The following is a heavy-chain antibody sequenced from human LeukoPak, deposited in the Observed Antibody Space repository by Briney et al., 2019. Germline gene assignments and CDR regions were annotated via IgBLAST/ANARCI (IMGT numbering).Heavy chain of an antibody. CDR2: IKQDGSEK. V-gene: IGHV3-7*05. CDR3: ARDQRYCSSSSCPWEPFDY. D-gene: IGHD2-2*01. CDR1: GXTFSSYW. J-gene: IGHJ4*02. Sequence: GGSLRLSCAASGXTFSSYWMSWVRQAPGKGLEWVANIKQDGSEKYYVDSVKGRFTISRDNAKNSLYLQMNSLRAEDTAVYYCARDQRYCSSSSCPWEPFDYWGQGTLVTVSS.